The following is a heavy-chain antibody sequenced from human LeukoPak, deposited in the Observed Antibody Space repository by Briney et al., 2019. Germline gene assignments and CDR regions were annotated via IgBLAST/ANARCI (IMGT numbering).Heavy chain of an antibody. CDR1: GFTFSTYA. CDR3: AKVTTVTTSDYYYYMDV. Sequence: PGGSLRLSCVASGFTFSTYAMTWVRQAPGKGLEWVSAISGSGDSTYYADSVKGRFTISRDNSKNTLYLQMNSLRAEDTAVYYCAKVTTVTTSDYYYYMDVWGKGTTVTVSS. CDR2: ISGSGDST. D-gene: IGHD4-17*01. V-gene: IGHV3-23*01. J-gene: IGHJ6*03.